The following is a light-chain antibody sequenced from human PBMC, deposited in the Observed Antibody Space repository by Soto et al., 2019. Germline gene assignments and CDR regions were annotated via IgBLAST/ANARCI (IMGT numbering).Light chain of an antibody. J-gene: IGKJ1*01. Sequence: EIVLTQSPATLSVSPGERATLSCRASQRVSSNLAWYQQKPGQAPRLLIYGASTRATGIPARFSGSGSETEFTLTISSLQSEDFAVYYCQQYNNWPWTFGQGTKVEIK. CDR3: QQYNNWPWT. V-gene: IGKV3-15*01. CDR1: QRVSSN. CDR2: GAS.